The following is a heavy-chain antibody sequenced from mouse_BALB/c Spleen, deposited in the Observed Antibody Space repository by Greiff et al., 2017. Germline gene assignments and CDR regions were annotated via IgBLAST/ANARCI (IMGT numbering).Heavy chain of an antibody. CDR1: GYTFTSYY. Sequence: VQLQQSGAELVKPGASVKLSCKASGYTFTSYYMYWVKQRPGQGLEWIGEINPSNGGTNFNEKFKSKATLTVDKSSSTAYMQLSSLTSEDSAVYYYTRSPYDYDGPGDYWGQGTSVTVSS. D-gene: IGHD2-4*01. J-gene: IGHJ4*01. V-gene: IGHV1S81*02. CDR2: INPSNGGT. CDR3: TRSPYDYDGPGDY.